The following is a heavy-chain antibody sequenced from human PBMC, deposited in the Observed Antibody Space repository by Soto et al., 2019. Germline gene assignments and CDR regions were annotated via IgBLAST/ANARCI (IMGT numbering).Heavy chain of an antibody. V-gene: IGHV1-8*01. D-gene: IGHD3-10*01. CDR2: MNPNSGNT. J-gene: IGHJ4*02. CDR3: ATDYGSGSYYSLSRY. CDR1: GYTFTSYD. Sequence: QVQLVQSGAEVKKPGASVKVSCKASGYTFTSYDINWVRQATGQGLEWMGWMNPNSGNTGYAQKFQGGVTMTRNTSLSTAYMDQSSLRSEDTAVYYCATDYGSGSYYSLSRYWGQGTLVTVSS.